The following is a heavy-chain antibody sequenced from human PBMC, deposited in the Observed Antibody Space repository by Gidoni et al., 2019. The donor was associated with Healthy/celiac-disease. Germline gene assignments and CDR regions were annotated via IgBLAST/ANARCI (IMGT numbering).Heavy chain of an antibody. CDR2: TYYRAKWYN. D-gene: IGHD4-17*01. Sequence: QVQLQQSGPGLVKPSQTLSLTSALSGDRVSSNSAAWNCIRQSPSRGLEWLGRTYYRAKWYNDYAVSVKSRIPINPDTSKNQFSLQLNSVTPEDTAVYYCARETTVVTELDYWGQGTLVTVSS. V-gene: IGHV6-1*01. J-gene: IGHJ4*02. CDR1: GDRVSSNSAA. CDR3: ARETTVVTELDY.